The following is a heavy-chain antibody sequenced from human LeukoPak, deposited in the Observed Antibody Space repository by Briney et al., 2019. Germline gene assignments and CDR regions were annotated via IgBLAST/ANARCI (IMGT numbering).Heavy chain of an antibody. J-gene: IGHJ5*02. V-gene: IGHV4-39*07. CDR3: AREMGYSYGYRVMAERVWFDP. CDR1: GGSISSSSYY. Sequence: SETLSLTCTVSGGSISSSSYYWGWIRQPPGKGLEWIGSIYYSGSTYYNPSLKSRVTISVDTSKNQFSLKLSSVTAADTAVYYCAREMGYSYGYRVMAERVWFDPWGQGTLVTVSS. D-gene: IGHD5-18*01. CDR2: IYYSGST.